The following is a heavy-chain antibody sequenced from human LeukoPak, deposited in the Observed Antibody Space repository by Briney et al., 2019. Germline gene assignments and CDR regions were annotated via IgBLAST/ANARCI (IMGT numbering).Heavy chain of an antibody. Sequence: SGGSLRLSCAASGFTFSSYSMNWVRQAPGKGLEWVSSISSSSSYIYYADSVKGRFTISRDNAKNSLYLQMNSLRAEDTAVYYCARRAVTTSPYYYYYYGMDVWGQGTTVTVSS. D-gene: IGHD4-17*01. V-gene: IGHV3-21*01. J-gene: IGHJ6*02. CDR3: ARRAVTTSPYYYYYYGMDV. CDR2: ISSSSSYI. CDR1: GFTFSSYS.